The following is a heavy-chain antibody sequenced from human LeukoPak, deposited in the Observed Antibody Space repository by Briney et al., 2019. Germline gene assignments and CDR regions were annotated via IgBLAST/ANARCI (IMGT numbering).Heavy chain of an antibody. CDR1: GGSISSGSYY. CDR3: ARGRTGTNYYYYMDV. V-gene: IGHV4-61*02. CDR2: IYTSGST. D-gene: IGHD1-7*01. Sequence: PSQTLSLTCTVSGGSISSGSYYWSWIRQPAGKGLEWIGRIYTSGSTNYNPSLKSRVTISVDTSKNQFSLKLSSVTAADTAVYYCARGRTGTNYYYYMDVWGKGTTVTVSS. J-gene: IGHJ6*03.